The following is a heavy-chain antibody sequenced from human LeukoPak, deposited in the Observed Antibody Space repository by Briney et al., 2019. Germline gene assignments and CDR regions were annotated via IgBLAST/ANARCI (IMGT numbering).Heavy chain of an antibody. CDR1: GGSMRSYY. J-gene: IGHJ4*02. CDR2: IYYSGST. D-gene: IGHD4-17*01. V-gene: IGHV4-59*08. CDR3: ARMGNPATVTADY. Sequence: SETLSLTCTVSGGSMRSYYWSWIRQLPGKGLEWIGYIYYSGSTIYNPSLKSRVTISLDTSKNQFSLKMNSVTAADTAVYCCARMGNPATVTADYWGQGTLVTVSS.